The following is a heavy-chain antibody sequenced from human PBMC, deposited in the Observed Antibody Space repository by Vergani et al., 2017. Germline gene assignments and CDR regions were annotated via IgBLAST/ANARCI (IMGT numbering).Heavy chain of an antibody. CDR1: GGSITYGAFY. CDR3: ARCFRDEGMIYGGTVENWFDP. J-gene: IGHJ5*02. Sequence: QLQLQESGPGLVKPSETLSLTCTVSGGSITYGAFYWGWIRQSPGKGLEWIGSIYYSENKFYNPSLESRVTLSIDTTTNQFSLKLKSVTAADTAVYYCARCFRDEGMIYGGTVENWFDPCGQGTLVTVSS. CDR2: IYYSENK. D-gene: IGHD3-22*01. V-gene: IGHV4-39*01.